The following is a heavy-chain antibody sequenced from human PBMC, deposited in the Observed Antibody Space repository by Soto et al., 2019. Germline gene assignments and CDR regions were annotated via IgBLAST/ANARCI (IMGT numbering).Heavy chain of an antibody. CDR3: ARVGEDRVVTGNWYFDL. J-gene: IGHJ2*01. Sequence: SETLSLTCTVSGGSMSYYYWSWIRQHPGKGLEWIGYIYYSGSTNYNPSLKSRVTISIDTSKNQFSLKLISVTAADTAVYYCARVGEDRVVTGNWYFDLWSRGSLVTVSS. CDR1: GGSMSYYY. D-gene: IGHD2-21*02. CDR2: IYYSGST. V-gene: IGHV4-59*01.